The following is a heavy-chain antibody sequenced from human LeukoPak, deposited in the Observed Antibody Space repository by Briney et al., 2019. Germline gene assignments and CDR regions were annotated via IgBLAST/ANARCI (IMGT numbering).Heavy chain of an antibody. D-gene: IGHD4/OR15-4a*01. CDR1: GFSLTDYS. J-gene: IGHJ4*02. CDR2: IETRSRHI. Sequence: GGSLRLSCAVSGFSLTDYSMNWIRQAPGKGLEWVSSIETRSRHIYYAESVKGRFTISRDNATNSVYLQMNSLGVEDTGVYYCAPRGAHGYWGQGTLVTVSS. V-gene: IGHV3-21*01. CDR3: APRGAHGY.